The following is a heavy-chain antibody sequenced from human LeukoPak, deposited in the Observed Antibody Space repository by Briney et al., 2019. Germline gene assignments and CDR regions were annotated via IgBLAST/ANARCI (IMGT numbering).Heavy chain of an antibody. CDR3: SRDYYGP. Sequence: GGSLRLSCAASGFTLINNYMRWVRQAPGKGLEWVSSIYSGGGTSYADSVQGRFTISRDNSKNTLYLQMNSLRVEDTAVYYCSRDYYGPWGQGTLVTVSS. J-gene: IGHJ5*02. CDR1: GFTLINNY. CDR2: IYSGGGT. D-gene: IGHD3-22*01. V-gene: IGHV3-66*02.